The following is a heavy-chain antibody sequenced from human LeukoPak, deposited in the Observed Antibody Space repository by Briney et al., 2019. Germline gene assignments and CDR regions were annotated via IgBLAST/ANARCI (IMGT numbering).Heavy chain of an antibody. CDR1: GGTFSSYA. CDR3: ARETNYYDSSGYAHFGY. J-gene: IGHJ4*02. Sequence: GASVKVSCKASGGTFSSYAISWVRQAPGQGLEWTGRIIPILGIANYAQKFQGRVTITADKSTSTAYMELSSLRSEDTAVYYCARETNYYDSSGYAHFGYWGQGTLVTVSS. V-gene: IGHV1-69*04. D-gene: IGHD3-22*01. CDR2: IIPILGIA.